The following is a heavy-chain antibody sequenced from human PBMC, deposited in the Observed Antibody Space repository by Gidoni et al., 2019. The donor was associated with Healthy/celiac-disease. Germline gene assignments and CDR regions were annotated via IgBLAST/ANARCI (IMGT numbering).Heavy chain of an antibody. V-gene: IGHV4-59*01. CDR3: ARGPEYYYDSSGYSYYFDY. Sequence: QVQLQESGPGLVKPSETLSLTCTVSGGSISSYYWSWIRQPPGKGLEWIGYIYYSGSTNYNPSLKSRVTISVDTSKSQFSLKLSSVTAADTAVYYCARGPEYYYDSSGYSYYFDYWGQGTLVTVSS. CDR1: GGSISSYY. J-gene: IGHJ4*02. CDR2: IYYSGST. D-gene: IGHD3-22*01.